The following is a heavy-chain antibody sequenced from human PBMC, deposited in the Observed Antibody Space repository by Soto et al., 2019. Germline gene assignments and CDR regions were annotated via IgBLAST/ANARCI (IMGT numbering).Heavy chain of an antibody. CDR1: GGSISSSNW. CDR3: ARGSGSYLRLFDY. Sequence: LSLTCAVSGGSISSSNWWSWVRQPPGKGLEWIGEIYHSGSTNYNPSLKSRVTISVDKSKNQFSLKLSSVTAADTAVYYCARGSGSYLRLFDYWGQGTLVTVSS. J-gene: IGHJ4*02. V-gene: IGHV4-4*02. D-gene: IGHD1-26*01. CDR2: IYHSGST.